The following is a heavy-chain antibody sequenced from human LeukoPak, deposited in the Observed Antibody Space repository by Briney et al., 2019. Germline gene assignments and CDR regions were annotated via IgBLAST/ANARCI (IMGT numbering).Heavy chain of an antibody. Sequence: GGSLRLSCVASGFIFNTYGMHWVRQAPGKGLEWVAFIRNDGSDKYYAVSVEGRFTISRENSKNTLYLQMNSLRVEDTALYYCAKDRAYGQFLWGNDYWGQGTLVTVSS. CDR1: GFIFNTYG. CDR2: IRNDGSDK. V-gene: IGHV3-30*02. D-gene: IGHD2-21*01. CDR3: AKDRAYGQFLWGNDY. J-gene: IGHJ4*02.